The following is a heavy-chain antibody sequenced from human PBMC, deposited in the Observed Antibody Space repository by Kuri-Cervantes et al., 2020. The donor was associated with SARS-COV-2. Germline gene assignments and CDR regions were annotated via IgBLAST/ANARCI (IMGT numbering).Heavy chain of an antibody. Sequence: LPLTCSASGFTFSSYAMHRVRQAPGKGLEWVAVISYDGSNKYYAYSVKGRFTISRDNSKNTLYLQMNSLRAEDTAVYYCARDPDGYIPNDAFDIWGQGTMVTVSS. V-gene: IGHV3-30*04. D-gene: IGHD5-24*01. CDR2: ISYDGSNK. CDR3: ARDPDGYIPNDAFDI. J-gene: IGHJ3*02. CDR1: GFTFSSYA.